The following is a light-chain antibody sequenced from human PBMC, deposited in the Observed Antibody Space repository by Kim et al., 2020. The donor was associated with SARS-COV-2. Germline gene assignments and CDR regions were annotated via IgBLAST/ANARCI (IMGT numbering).Light chain of an antibody. CDR1: RSNIGSHA. CDR2: GNN. CDR3: AAWDGSFNGPM. J-gene: IGLJ3*02. V-gene: IGLV1-44*01. Sequence: QSVLTQPPSASGTPGQRVTISCSGTRSNIGSHAVNWYQQLPGSAPKLLIYGNNQRPSGVPDRFSGLKSGTSASLAISGLQSEDEADYYCAAWDGSFNGPMFGGGTRLTVL.